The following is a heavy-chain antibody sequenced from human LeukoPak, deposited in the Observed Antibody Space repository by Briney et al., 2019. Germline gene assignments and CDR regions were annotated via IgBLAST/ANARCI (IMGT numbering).Heavy chain of an antibody. CDR2: IDENGGRK. CDR1: GFTLSNYW. J-gene: IGHJ3*02. D-gene: IGHD3-9*01. V-gene: IGHV3-7*01. Sequence: GGSLRLSCIASGFTLSNYWMTRVRQAPGKGLEWVANIDENGGRKYSVDSVKGRFTVSKDNTKNALYLQMNSLRAEDTAVYYCARDLNVQAAPDWYGVFGIWGQGTMVTVSS. CDR3: ARDLNVQAAPDWYGVFGI.